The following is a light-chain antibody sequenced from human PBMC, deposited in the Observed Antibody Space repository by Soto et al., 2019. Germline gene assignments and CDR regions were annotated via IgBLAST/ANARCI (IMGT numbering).Light chain of an antibody. CDR3: QQSYSSPLT. CDR1: RSISSY. V-gene: IGKV1-39*01. Sequence: DIPMTQSPSSLSASVGDRVTITCRASRSISSYLNWYQQKPGKAPNLLMYEASSLRSGVPSRFSGSGSGTDFILTISSLQPEDFATYYCQQSYSSPLTFGQGTKVEIK. J-gene: IGKJ1*01. CDR2: EAS.